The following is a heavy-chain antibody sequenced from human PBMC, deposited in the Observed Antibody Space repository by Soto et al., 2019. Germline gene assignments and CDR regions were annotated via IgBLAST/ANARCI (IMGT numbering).Heavy chain of an antibody. Sequence: EVQLLESGGGLVQPGGSLRLSCAASGLTFSHNAMSWVRQAPGKGLEWVSTISGNGRVTYYTDSVKGRFTISRDNSQNTVYIQMNNLRAEDTAVYYCANRGDDIKFFQHWGQGTLVTVSS. CDR2: ISGNGRVT. CDR3: ANRGDDIKFFQH. CDR1: GLTFSHNA. J-gene: IGHJ1*01. V-gene: IGHV3-23*01. D-gene: IGHD2-21*02.